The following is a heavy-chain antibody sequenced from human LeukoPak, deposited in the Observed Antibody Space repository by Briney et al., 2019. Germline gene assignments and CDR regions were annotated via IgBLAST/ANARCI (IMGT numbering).Heavy chain of an antibody. V-gene: IGHV4-34*01. CDR3: ARYPGGGVLDY. CDR2: INHSGST. Sequence: PSETLSLTWAVYGGSFSGYYWSWIRQPAGKGLEWIGEINHSGSTNYNPSLKSRVTISVDTSKNQFSLKLSSVTAADTAVYYCARYPGGGVLDYWGQGTLVTVSS. D-gene: IGHD2-8*02. J-gene: IGHJ4*02. CDR1: GGSFSGYY.